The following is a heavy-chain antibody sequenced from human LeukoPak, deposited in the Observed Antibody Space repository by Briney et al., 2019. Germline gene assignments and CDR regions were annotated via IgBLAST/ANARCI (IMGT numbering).Heavy chain of an antibody. D-gene: IGHD6-19*01. V-gene: IGHV3-7*03. CDR3: ARALRSGWLVIDY. CDR1: GFTFSGFW. Sequence: GGSLRLSCAVSGFTFSGFWMSWSRQAPGKGLEWVASINSDGSEGYYADVVKGRFTISRDNAKNSLYLQINSLRAEDTAVYYCARALRSGWLVIDYWGQGTLVTVSS. J-gene: IGHJ4*02. CDR2: INSDGSEG.